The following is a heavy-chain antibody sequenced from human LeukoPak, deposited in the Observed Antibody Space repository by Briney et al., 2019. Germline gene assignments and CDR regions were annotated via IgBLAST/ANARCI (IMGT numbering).Heavy chain of an antibody. CDR1: GFTFSNAW. V-gene: IGHV3-15*01. CDR2: IKSKTDGGTT. Sequence: GGSLRLSCAASGFTFSNAWMNWVRQAPGKGLEWVGRIKSKTDGGTTDYAAPVKGRFTISRDDSKNMLYLQMNSLIIEDTAVYYCTTEGCSTNCPNWFDPWGQGTPVTVSS. D-gene: IGHD2-2*01. CDR3: TTEGCSTNCPNWFDP. J-gene: IGHJ5*02.